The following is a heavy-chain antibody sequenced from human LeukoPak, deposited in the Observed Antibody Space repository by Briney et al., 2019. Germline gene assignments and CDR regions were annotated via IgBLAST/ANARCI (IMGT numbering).Heavy chain of an antibody. J-gene: IGHJ3*02. CDR2: IIPIFGTA. Sequence: GASVKVSCKASGGTFSSYAISWVRQAPGQGLEWMGGIIPIFGTANYAPKFQGRVTITADKSTSTAYMELSSLRSEDTAVYYCARWTTMGSDAFDIWGQGTMVTVSS. D-gene: IGHD4/OR15-4a*01. CDR3: ARWTTMGSDAFDI. V-gene: IGHV1-69*06. CDR1: GGTFSSYA.